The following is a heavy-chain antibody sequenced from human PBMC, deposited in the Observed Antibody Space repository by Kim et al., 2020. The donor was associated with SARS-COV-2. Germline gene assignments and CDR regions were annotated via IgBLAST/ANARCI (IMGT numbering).Heavy chain of an antibody. J-gene: IGHJ3*02. V-gene: IGHV3-43*02. CDR2: ISGDGGST. CDR1: GFTFDDYA. D-gene: IGHD6-13*01. Sequence: GGSLRLSCAASGFTFDDYAMHWVRQAPGKGLEWVSLISGDGGSTYYADSVKGRFTISRDNSKNSLYLQMNSLRTEDTALYYCAKDLHPGYSSSWGLYDAFDIWGQGTMVTVSS. CDR3: AKDLHPGYSSSWGLYDAFDI.